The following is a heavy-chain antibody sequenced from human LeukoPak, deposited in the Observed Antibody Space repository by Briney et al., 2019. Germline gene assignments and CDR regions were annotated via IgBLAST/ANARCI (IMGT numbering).Heavy chain of an antibody. CDR3: ARRYSSGWYAHFDP. CDR1: GYTFTSYD. D-gene: IGHD6-19*01. CDR2: MNPNSGNT. Sequence: ASVKVSCKASGYTFTSYDINWVRQATGQGLEWMGWMNPNSGNTGYAQKFQGRVTMTRNTSISTAYMELSSLRSEDTAVYYCARRYSSGWYAHFDPWGQGTLVTVSS. J-gene: IGHJ5*02. V-gene: IGHV1-8*01.